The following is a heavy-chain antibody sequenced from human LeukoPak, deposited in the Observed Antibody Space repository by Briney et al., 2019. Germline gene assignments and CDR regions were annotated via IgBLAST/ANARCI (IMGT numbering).Heavy chain of an antibody. V-gene: IGHV3-7*01. CDR1: GFTCSSCW. J-gene: IGHJ5*02. CDR2: VNEDGTAK. Sequence: GGSLRLSCAVSGFTCSSCWMNWVRQAPGKGLEWVATVNEDGTAKFYVDSVKGRFTIFRDSTGSSLDLQMNSLTVEDTAMYYCEAPATAWGQGTLVTVSS. CDR3: EAPATA.